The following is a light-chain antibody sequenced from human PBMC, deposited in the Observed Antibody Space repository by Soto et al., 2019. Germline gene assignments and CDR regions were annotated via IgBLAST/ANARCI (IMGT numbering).Light chain of an antibody. CDR3: SSYAGNNNLV. J-gene: IGLJ2*01. V-gene: IGLV2-11*01. Sequence: QSALTQPRSVSGSPGQSVSISCTGTISDVAGYNYVSWYQHHPGKAPKLLISDVTKRPSWVPDRFSGSKSGNTASLTISELQAEEEADYYCSSYAGNNNLVFGGGTKLTVL. CDR1: ISDVAGYNY. CDR2: DVT.